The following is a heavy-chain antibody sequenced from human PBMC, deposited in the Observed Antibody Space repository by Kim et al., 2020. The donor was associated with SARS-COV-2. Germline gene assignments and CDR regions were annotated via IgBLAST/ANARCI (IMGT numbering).Heavy chain of an antibody. CDR1: GYTFTSYG. CDR2: ISAYNGNT. CDR3: AREYRPYYDFWSGVDY. J-gene: IGHJ4*02. Sequence: ASVKVSCKASGYTFTSYGISWVRQAPGQGLEWMGWISAYNGNTNYAQKLQGRVTMTTDTSTSTAYMELWSLRSDDTAVYYCAREYRPYYDFWSGVDYWGQGTLVTVSS. D-gene: IGHD3-3*01. V-gene: IGHV1-18*01.